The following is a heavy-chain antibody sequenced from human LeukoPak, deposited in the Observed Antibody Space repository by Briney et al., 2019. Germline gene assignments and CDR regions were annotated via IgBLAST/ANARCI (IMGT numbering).Heavy chain of an antibody. D-gene: IGHD1-26*01. CDR2: INPNRGDA. J-gene: IGHJ4*02. CDR1: GYTFPDYY. V-gene: IGHV1-2*02. CDR3: ARVSLYSGRPGNDFDD. Sequence: ASVPVSRMASGYTFPDYYMHWVRQAPGQGGEWMGWINPNRGDANYAQKLRGGVTITSETSLSTPSMALSRLRADDTAVYFIARVSLYSGRPGNDFDDWGEGTLVTVSS.